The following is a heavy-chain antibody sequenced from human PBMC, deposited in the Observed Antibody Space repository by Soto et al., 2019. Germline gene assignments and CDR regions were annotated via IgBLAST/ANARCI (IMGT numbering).Heavy chain of an antibody. CDR1: GGTFSSYA. J-gene: IGHJ4*02. CDR3: ARYGYSGYDSYYFDY. V-gene: IGHV1-69*01. CDR2: IIPILGTA. Sequence: QVQLVKSGAEVKKPGSSVKVSCKASGGTFSSYAISWVRQAPGQGLEWMGGIIPILGTANYAQKFQGRVTITADESTSPAYMELIRLRSEDTAVYYCARYGYSGYDSYYFDYWGQGTLVTVSS. D-gene: IGHD5-12*01.